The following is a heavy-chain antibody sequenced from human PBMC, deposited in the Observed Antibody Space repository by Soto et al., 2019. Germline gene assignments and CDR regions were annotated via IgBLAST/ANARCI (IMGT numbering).Heavy chain of an antibody. Sequence: QVPLVQSGAEVKKPGSSVKVSCKASGGTFSSYAISWVRQAPGQGLEWMGGIIPIFGTANYAQKFQGRVTITADESTSTAYMELSSLRSEDTAVYYCASPSLRGGRAYYFDYWGQGTLVTVSS. J-gene: IGHJ4*02. D-gene: IGHD2-15*01. CDR3: ASPSLRGGRAYYFDY. CDR1: GGTFSSYA. V-gene: IGHV1-69*01. CDR2: IIPIFGTA.